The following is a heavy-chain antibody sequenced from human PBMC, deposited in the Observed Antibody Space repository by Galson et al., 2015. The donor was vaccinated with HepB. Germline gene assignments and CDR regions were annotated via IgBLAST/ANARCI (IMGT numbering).Heavy chain of an antibody. V-gene: IGHV3-11*03. Sequence: SLRLSCAASGFISEDHYMTWIRQRPGQGLDWVSYISGSGNYVNYAESVKGRSTISRDQTSVHLQRNSLRDDDTAVYYCARRVRASALDWYFDLWGRGTLVT. J-gene: IGHJ2*01. CDR3: ARRVRASALDWYFDL. CDR1: GFISEDHY. CDR2: ISGSGNYV.